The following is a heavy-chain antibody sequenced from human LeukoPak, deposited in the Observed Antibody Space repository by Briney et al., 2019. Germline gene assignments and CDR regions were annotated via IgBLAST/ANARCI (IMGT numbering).Heavy chain of an antibody. D-gene: IGHD6-19*01. J-gene: IGHJ4*02. Sequence: GESLKISCKGSGSSFTSYWISWVRQMPGKGLERMGRVDPSDSYTNYSPSFQGHVTISADKSISTAYLQWSSLKASDTAMYYCARQGSGWYPSDYWGQGTLVTVSS. CDR3: ARQGSGWYPSDY. CDR2: VDPSDSYT. V-gene: IGHV5-10-1*01. CDR1: GSSFTSYW.